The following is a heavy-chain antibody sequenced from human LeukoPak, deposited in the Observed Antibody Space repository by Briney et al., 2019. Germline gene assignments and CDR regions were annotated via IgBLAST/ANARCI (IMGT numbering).Heavy chain of an antibody. D-gene: IGHD1-26*01. CDR1: GFTFSSYA. J-gene: IGHJ4*02. CDR2: ISGSGDNT. CDR3: ARDTRSLIDY. Sequence: PGGSLRLSCAASGFTFSSYAMSWVRQAPGKGLEWVSGISGSGDNTYYADSVKGRFTISRDNAKNSLYLHMNSLRADDAAVYYCARDTRSLIDYWGQGTLVTISS. V-gene: IGHV3-23*01.